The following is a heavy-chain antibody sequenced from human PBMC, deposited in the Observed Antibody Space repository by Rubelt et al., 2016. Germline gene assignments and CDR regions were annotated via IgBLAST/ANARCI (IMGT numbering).Heavy chain of an antibody. D-gene: IGHD4-17*01. CDR1: DFTFSNYA. CDR3: AKDRFDTATTPDY. V-gene: IGHV3-23*01. Sequence: EVQLLESGGGLVQPGGSLRLSCADSDFTFSNYAMTWVRQAPGKGLEWVSVITGGGSSTYYADSVKGRFTISRDNSKTTLYLQRASLRAEDTATYDVAKDRFDTATTPDYWGRGTLVTVSS. J-gene: IGHJ4*02. CDR2: ITGGGSST.